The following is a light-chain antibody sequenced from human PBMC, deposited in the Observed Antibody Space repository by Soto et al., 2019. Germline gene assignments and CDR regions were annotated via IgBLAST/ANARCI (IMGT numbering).Light chain of an antibody. CDR2: GAS. CDR1: QSVSSN. CDR3: QQYDNWLRA. J-gene: IGKJ2*01. Sequence: EIVVTQSPATLSVSLGERATLSCRASQSVSSNLAWYQQKPGQTPRLLIYGASTRATGIPARFSGSGSGTEFTLTISSLQSEDFAVYYCQQYDNWLRAFGQGTKLE. V-gene: IGKV3-15*01.